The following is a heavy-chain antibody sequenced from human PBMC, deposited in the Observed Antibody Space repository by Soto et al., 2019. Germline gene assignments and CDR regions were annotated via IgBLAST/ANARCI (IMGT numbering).Heavy chain of an antibody. CDR2: ISGAGSST. V-gene: IGHV3-74*01. CDR3: ARSVPGTDGAFDL. J-gene: IGHJ3*01. Sequence: EVQLVDSGGGLVQPGGSLRLSCAASEFTFRSYWMHWVRQSPGKGLVWVSRISGAGSSTTYADSVRGRFTISRDNAKNTVYVQMDSLRAEDTAGYYGARSVPGTDGAFDLWGQGTMVTVSS. CDR1: EFTFRSYW. D-gene: IGHD1-7*01.